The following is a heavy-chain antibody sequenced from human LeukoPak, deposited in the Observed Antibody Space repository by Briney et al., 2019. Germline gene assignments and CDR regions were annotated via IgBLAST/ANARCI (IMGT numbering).Heavy chain of an antibody. CDR3: ARGRGGKWWLPNDYYFDY. D-gene: IGHD5-12*01. CDR1: GGTFSSYA. J-gene: IGHJ4*02. V-gene: IGHV1-69*01. CDR2: IIPIFGTA. Sequence: SVKVSCKASGGTFSSYAISWVRQAPGQGLEWMGGIIPIFGTANYAQKFQGRVTITADESTSTAYMELSSLRSEDTAVYYCARGRGGKWWLPNDYYFDYWGQGTLVTVSS.